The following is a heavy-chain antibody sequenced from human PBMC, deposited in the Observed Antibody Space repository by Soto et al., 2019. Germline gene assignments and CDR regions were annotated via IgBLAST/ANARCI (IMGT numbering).Heavy chain of an antibody. J-gene: IGHJ6*02. CDR1: GFTFSSYA. V-gene: IGHV3-23*01. D-gene: IGHD2-2*01. CDR2: IGESGTPT. Sequence: GGSLRLSCTASGFTFSSYAMKWVRQAPGKGLEWVSLIGESGTPTYYADSVKGRLTISRDNSGNTLFLEMYSLRAEDTAVYYCARYIPGVRYYGMDVWGQGTTVTVSS. CDR3: ARYIPGVRYYGMDV.